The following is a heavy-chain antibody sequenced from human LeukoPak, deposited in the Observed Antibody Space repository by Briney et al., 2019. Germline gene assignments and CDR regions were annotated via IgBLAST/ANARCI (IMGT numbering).Heavy chain of an antibody. CDR1: GFTVSSNY. Sequence: GGSLRLSCAASGFTVSSNYMSWVRQAPGKGLEWVAVIYSGGSTYYADSVKGRFTISRDNSKNTLYLQMNSLRAEDTAVYYCARDLGDYYYGMDVWGQGTTVTVSS. CDR3: ARDLGDYYYGMDV. CDR2: IYSGGST. J-gene: IGHJ6*02. V-gene: IGHV3-66*01.